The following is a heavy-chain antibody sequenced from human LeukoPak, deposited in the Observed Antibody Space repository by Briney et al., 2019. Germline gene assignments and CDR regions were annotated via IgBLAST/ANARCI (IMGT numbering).Heavy chain of an antibody. J-gene: IGHJ4*02. CDR1: GFAFSNYA. Sequence: GGSLRLSCAASGFAFSNYAMNWVRQAPGKGLEWVSTISGRDGNTYYADSVKGRFTISRDHSKNTLYLQMNSLRAEDTAVYYCAKDGADYYDASGFYGDFDYWGQGTLVTVSS. CDR2: ISGRDGNT. D-gene: IGHD3-22*01. V-gene: IGHV3-23*01. CDR3: AKDGADYYDASGFYGDFDY.